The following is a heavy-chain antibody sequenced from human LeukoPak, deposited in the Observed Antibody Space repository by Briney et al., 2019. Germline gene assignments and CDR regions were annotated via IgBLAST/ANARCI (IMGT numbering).Heavy chain of an antibody. J-gene: IGHJ4*02. Sequence: GASVKVSCKASGHTFTSYGISWVRQAPGQGLEWMGWISAYNGNTNYAQKLQGRVTMTTDTSTSTAYMELRSLKSDDTAVYYCARDQRNSYGDYVGAFDYWGQGTLVTVSS. CDR3: ARDQRNSYGDYVGAFDY. V-gene: IGHV1-18*01. CDR1: GHTFTSYG. CDR2: ISAYNGNT. D-gene: IGHD4-17*01.